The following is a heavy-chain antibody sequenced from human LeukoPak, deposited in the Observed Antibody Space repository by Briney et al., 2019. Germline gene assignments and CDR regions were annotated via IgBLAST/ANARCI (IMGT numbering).Heavy chain of an antibody. CDR1: GFTISNYW. Sequence: QTGGSLRLSCVGSGFTISNYWMHWVRQAPGTGLVWVSRIHPDGSITTYADSVKGRFTISRDNAKNTLYLQMNSLRAEDTAVYYCAKDLWNKLGNYYFDYWGQGTLVTVSS. D-gene: IGHD1/OR15-1a*01. J-gene: IGHJ4*02. V-gene: IGHV3-74*03. CDR2: IHPDGSIT. CDR3: AKDLWNKLGNYYFDY.